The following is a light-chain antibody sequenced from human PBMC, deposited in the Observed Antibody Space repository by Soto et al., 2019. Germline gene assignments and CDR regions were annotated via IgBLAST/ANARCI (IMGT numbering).Light chain of an antibody. CDR1: QVISTS. V-gene: IGKV1-9*01. Sequence: DIQMTQSPPFRSPSIGESVTITCRASQVISTSLAWYQVKPGKAPKLLIYAASTLESGVPSRFSATVSGTEFSLTITSLQPEDFATYYCQQLFDSPITFGQGTRLEI. CDR2: AAS. J-gene: IGKJ5*01. CDR3: QQLFDSPIT.